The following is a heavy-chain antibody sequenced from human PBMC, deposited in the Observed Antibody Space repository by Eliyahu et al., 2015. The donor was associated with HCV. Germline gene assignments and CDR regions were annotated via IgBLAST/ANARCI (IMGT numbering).Heavy chain of an antibody. V-gene: IGHV3-30-3*01. J-gene: IGHJ4*02. CDR1: GFTFSNSY. D-gene: IGHD6-6*01. CDR3: ASGSFDDY. CDR2: ISHDGTNK. Sequence: QVQLVESGGGVVQPGRSLRLSCAASGFTFSNSYMHWVRQAPGKGLEWVAVISHDGTNKYYADSVKGRFTISRDNSKNTLYLQIESLRSEDTAVYWCASGSFDDYWGQGTLVTVSS.